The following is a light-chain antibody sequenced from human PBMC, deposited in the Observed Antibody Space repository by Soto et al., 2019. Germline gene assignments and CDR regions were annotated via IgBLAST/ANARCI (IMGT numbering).Light chain of an antibody. Sequence: DIQMTQSPSSLSASVGDRVTITCRASQSISNYLNWYQQKPGKVPKLLIYAASTLQSGVPSRFSGSGSGTDFTLTISSLQPDDVATYYCQKYNSAPLTFGGGTKVDI. CDR2: AAS. CDR1: QSISNY. V-gene: IGKV1-27*01. CDR3: QKYNSAPLT. J-gene: IGKJ4*01.